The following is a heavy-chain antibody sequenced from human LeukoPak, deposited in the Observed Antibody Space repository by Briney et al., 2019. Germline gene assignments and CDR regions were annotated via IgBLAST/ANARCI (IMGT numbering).Heavy chain of an antibody. D-gene: IGHD3-10*01. CDR1: GLTLSGYW. Sequence: GGSLRLSCAASGLTLSGYWMHWVRQAPGKGLVWVSRINGDASSTSYADSVKGRFTISRDNAKSTLYLQMNSLRVEDTAVYYCARGVVRGPRGGYYFDYWGQGTLVTVSS. V-gene: IGHV3-74*01. J-gene: IGHJ4*02. CDR2: INGDASST. CDR3: ARGVVRGPRGGYYFDY.